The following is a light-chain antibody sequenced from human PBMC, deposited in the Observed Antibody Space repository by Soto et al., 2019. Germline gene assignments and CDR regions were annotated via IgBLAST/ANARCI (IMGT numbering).Light chain of an antibody. CDR1: QSVSRN. Sequence: EIVLTQTPGTLSLSPGERATLSCRASQSVSRNLAWYQQKPGQAPRLLIYDASNRATGIPARFSGSGSVTDFTLTISSLEPEDFAVYYCQQRSNWATFGPGTKVDI. CDR2: DAS. V-gene: IGKV3-11*01. J-gene: IGKJ3*01. CDR3: QQRSNWAT.